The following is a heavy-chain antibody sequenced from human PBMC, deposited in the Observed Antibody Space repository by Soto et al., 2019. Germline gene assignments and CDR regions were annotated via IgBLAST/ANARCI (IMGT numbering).Heavy chain of an antibody. J-gene: IGHJ5*02. CDR1: GYTFTSYG. D-gene: IGHD3-3*01. V-gene: IGHV1-18*04. Sequence: RASVKVSCKASGYTFTSYGISWVRQAPGQGLEWMGWISAYNGNTNYAQKLQGRVTMTTDTSTSTAYMELRSLRSDDTAVYYCARDAHDFWSGYLSWFDPWGQGTLVTVSS. CDR2: ISAYNGNT. CDR3: ARDAHDFWSGYLSWFDP.